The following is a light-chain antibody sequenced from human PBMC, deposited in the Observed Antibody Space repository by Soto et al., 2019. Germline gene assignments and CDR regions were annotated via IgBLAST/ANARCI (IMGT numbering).Light chain of an antibody. CDR2: DNN. CDR3: GTWDSSLSAGPYV. V-gene: IGLV1-51*01. J-gene: IGLJ1*01. Sequence: QSVLTQPPSVSAAPGQKVTISCSGSSSNIGNNYVSWYQQLPGTAPKLLIYDNNKRPSGIPDRFSDSKSGTSATLGITGLQTGDEADYYCGTWDSSLSAGPYVFGTGTKVTV. CDR1: SSNIGNNY.